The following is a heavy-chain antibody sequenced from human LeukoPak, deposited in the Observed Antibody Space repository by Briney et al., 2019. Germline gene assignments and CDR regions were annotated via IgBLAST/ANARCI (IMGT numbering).Heavy chain of an antibody. CDR3: ASGYLDDFWSGHF. D-gene: IGHD3-3*01. V-gene: IGHV3-7*01. CDR2: IKEDGSAK. Sequence: GGSLRLSCVASGFTFSTHWMSWVRQVPGKGLEWVANIKEDGSAKYYVDSVKGRFTISRDNARKSLYLQMDSLRAEDSAVYYCASGYLDDFWSGHFWGQGTQVTVSS. J-gene: IGHJ4*02. CDR1: GFTFSTHW.